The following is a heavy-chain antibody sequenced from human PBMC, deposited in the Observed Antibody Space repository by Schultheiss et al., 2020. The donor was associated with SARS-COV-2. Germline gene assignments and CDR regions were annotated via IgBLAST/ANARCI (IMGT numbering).Heavy chain of an antibody. Sequence: GGSLRLSCSASGFTFSSYGMHWVRQAPGKGLEWVAVIWYDGSNKYYADSVKGRFTISRDNSKNTLYLQMNSLRAEDTAVYYCAKDRSSGWPWGQGTLVTVSS. V-gene: IGHV3-30*02. CDR3: AKDRSSGWP. D-gene: IGHD6-19*01. CDR1: GFTFSSYG. J-gene: IGHJ5*02. CDR2: IWYDGSNK.